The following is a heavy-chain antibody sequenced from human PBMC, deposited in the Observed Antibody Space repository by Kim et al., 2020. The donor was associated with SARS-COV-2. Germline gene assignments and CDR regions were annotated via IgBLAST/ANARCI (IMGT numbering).Heavy chain of an antibody. CDR3: ARDQKLSIKLITMVRGVRLGAFDI. D-gene: IGHD3-10*01. J-gene: IGHJ3*02. V-gene: IGHV1-18*01. Sequence: ASVKVSCKASGYTFTSYGISWVRQAPGQGLEWMGWISAYNGNTNYAQKLQGRVTMTTDTSTSTAYMELRSLRSDDTAVYYCARDQKLSIKLITMVRGVRLGAFDIWGQGTMVTVSS. CDR1: GYTFTSYG. CDR2: ISAYNGNT.